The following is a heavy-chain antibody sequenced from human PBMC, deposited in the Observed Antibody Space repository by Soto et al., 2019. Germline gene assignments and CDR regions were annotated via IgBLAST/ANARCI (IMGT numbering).Heavy chain of an antibody. CDR3: AKGGPWNPAVEGMDV. CDR1: GFTFSSYG. Sequence: GGSLRLSCAASGFTFSSYGMHWVRQAPGKGLEWVAVISYDGSNKYYADSVKGRFTISRDNSKNTLYLQMNSLRAEDTAVYYCAKGGPWNPAVEGMDVWGQGTTVTVSS. V-gene: IGHV3-30*18. J-gene: IGHJ6*02. CDR2: ISYDGSNK. D-gene: IGHD1-1*01.